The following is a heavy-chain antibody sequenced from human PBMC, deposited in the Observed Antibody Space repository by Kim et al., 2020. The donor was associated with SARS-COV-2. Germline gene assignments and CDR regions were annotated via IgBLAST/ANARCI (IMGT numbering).Heavy chain of an antibody. V-gene: IGHV3-30*18. D-gene: IGHD3-3*01. CDR2: ISYDGSNK. CDR3: AKDSGYDFWSGSIDY. Sequence: GGSLRLSCAASGFTFSSYGMHWVRQAPGKGLEWVAVISYDGSNKYYADSVKGRFTISRDNSKNTLYLQMNSLRAEDTAVYYCAKDSGYDFWSGSIDYWGQGTLVTVSS. J-gene: IGHJ4*02. CDR1: GFTFSSYG.